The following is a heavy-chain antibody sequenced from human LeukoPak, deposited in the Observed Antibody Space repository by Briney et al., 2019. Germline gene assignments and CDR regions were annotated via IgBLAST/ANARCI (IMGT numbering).Heavy chain of an antibody. CDR3: ARDHCSPGTCLGGH. CDR2: IIPSLDVS. Sequence: SVKVSCKASGGTFSSYAISWVRQAPGQGLEWIGRIIPSLDVSNYAQKFQGRVTLSADKDTTTTYMELTSLRSEDTAIYYCARDHCSPGTCLGGHWGQGTLVTASS. V-gene: IGHV1-69*04. CDR1: GGTFSSYA. D-gene: IGHD2-15*01. J-gene: IGHJ4*02.